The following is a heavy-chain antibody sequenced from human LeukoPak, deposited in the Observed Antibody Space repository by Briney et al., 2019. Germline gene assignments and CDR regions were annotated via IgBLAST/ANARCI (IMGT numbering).Heavy chain of an antibody. CDR3: ARAVPGIAAAGTNHDY. J-gene: IGHJ4*02. CDR1: GYSFTSYW. CDR2: IYPGDSDT. D-gene: IGHD6-13*01. V-gene: IGHV5-51*01. Sequence: GESLKISCKGSGYSFTSYWIGWVRQMPGKGLEWMGIIYPGDSDTRYSPSFQGQVTISADKSISTAYLQWSSLKASDTAMYYCARAVPGIAAAGTNHDYWGQGTLVTVSS.